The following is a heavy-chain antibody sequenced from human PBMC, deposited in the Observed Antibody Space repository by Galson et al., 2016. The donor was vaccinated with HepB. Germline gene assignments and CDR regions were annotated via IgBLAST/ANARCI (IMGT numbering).Heavy chain of an antibody. D-gene: IGHD2/OR15-2a*01. CDR3: AKRHEYCPAVGCSVDY. J-gene: IGHJ4*02. CDR1: GFTFSNYG. Sequence: SLRLSCAASGFTFSNYGMHWVRQAPAKGLEWVAADSMDGRRKFYADSVKGRFTISRDNSNNMLFLQMSSLMADDTAVYYCAKRHEYCPAVGCSVDYWGQGTLVSVSS. CDR2: DSMDGRRK. V-gene: IGHV3-30*18.